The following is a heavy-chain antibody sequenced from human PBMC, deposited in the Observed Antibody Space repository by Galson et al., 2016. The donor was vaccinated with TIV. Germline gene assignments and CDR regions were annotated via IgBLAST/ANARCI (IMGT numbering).Heavy chain of an antibody. D-gene: IGHD6-19*01. J-gene: IGHJ3*01. CDR1: GASVSSGNYY. Sequence: ETLSLTCTVSGASVSSGNYYWTWIRQSPGKGLECMGYIFSSGSTKYNPSLQSRVTISADPSKNQFSLKLSSVTAAATAVYYCTRDSWTSGYNSAWEALDFWGQGTMVTVSS. CDR2: IFSSGST. V-gene: IGHV4-61*01. CDR3: TRDSWTSGYNSAWEALDF.